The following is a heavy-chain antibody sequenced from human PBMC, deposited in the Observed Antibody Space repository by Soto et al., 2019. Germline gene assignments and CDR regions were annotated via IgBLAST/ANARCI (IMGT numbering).Heavy chain of an antibody. CDR2: ISGYGGST. D-gene: IGHD6-19*01. J-gene: IGHJ5*02. CDR3: AKDPEAVLGTGWFDL. CDR1: GFTFSSYA. Sequence: EVQLLESGGGLVQRGGSLRLSCAASGFTFSSYAMSWVRQAPGKGLEWVSVISGYGGSTDYADSVKGRFTISRDNSKNTQYLQMNSLRAEYTAVYYCAKDPEAVLGTGWFDLWGQGTLVTVSS. V-gene: IGHV3-23*01.